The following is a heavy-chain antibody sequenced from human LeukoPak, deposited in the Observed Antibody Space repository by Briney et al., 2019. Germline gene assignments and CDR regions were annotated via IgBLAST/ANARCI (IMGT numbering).Heavy chain of an antibody. J-gene: IGHJ5*02. D-gene: IGHD1-26*01. CDR2: INPNSGDT. CDR1: GYTFTGYY. V-gene: IGHV1-2*02. CDR3: AREYSGSYNP. Sequence: ASVKVSCKASGYTFTGYYMHWVRQAPGQGLEWMGWINPNSGDTNYAQNFQGRVTMTRDTPVSTAYMELSSLRSDDTAVFYCAREYSGSYNPWGQGTLVTVSS.